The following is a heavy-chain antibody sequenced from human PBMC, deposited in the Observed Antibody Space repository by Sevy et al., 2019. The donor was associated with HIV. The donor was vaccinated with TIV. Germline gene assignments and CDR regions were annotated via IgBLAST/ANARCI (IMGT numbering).Heavy chain of an antibody. J-gene: IGHJ4*02. CDR3: ARTYYYDSSGYPPYYFDY. D-gene: IGHD3-22*01. V-gene: IGHV1-69*04. Sequence: ASVKVSCKASGGTFSSYAISWVRQAPGQGLEWMGRIIPILGIANYAQKFQGRVTIIADKSTSTAYMELSSLRSEDMAVYYCARTYYYDSSGYPPYYFDYWGQGTLVTVSS. CDR2: IIPILGIA. CDR1: GGTFSSYA.